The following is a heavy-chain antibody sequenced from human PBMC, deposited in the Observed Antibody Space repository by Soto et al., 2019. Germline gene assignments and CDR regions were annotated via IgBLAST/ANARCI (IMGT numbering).Heavy chain of an antibody. CDR3: AKVAIFGVVIYGAFDI. J-gene: IGHJ3*02. D-gene: IGHD3-3*01. CDR1: GFTFSSYA. Sequence: PGGSLRLSCAASGFTFSSYAMSWVRQAPGKGLEWVSAISGSGGSTYYADPVKGRFTISRDNSKNTLYLQMNSLRAEDTAVYYCAKVAIFGVVIYGAFDIWGQGTMVTVSS. CDR2: ISGSGGST. V-gene: IGHV3-23*01.